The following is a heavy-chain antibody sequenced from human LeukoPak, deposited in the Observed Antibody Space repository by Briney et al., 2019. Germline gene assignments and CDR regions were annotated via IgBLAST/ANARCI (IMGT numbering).Heavy chain of an antibody. CDR1: GFTFSSYA. CDR2: ISYDGSNK. CDR3: ARGDSSGWYEWGSRFDY. J-gene: IGHJ4*02. D-gene: IGHD6-19*01. Sequence: KPGGSLRLSCAASGFTFSSYAMHWVRQAPGKGLEWVAVISYDGSNKYYADSVKGRFTISRDNSKNTLYLQMNSLRAEDTAVYYCARGDSSGWYEWGSRFDYWGQGTLVTVSS. V-gene: IGHV3-30*01.